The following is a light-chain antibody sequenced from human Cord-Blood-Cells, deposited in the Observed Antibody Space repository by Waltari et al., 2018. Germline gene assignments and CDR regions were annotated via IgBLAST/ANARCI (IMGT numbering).Light chain of an antibody. J-gene: IGLJ3*02. Sequence: QSVLTQPPSVSAAPGQRVTIPCTGSSSNIGAGYDVPRYQQLPGPPPKLLIYGNSNRPSGVPDRFSGSKSGTSASLAITGLQAEDEADYYCQSYDSSLSARVFGGGTKLTVL. CDR1: SSNIGAGYD. CDR3: QSYDSSLSARV. V-gene: IGLV1-40*01. CDR2: GNS.